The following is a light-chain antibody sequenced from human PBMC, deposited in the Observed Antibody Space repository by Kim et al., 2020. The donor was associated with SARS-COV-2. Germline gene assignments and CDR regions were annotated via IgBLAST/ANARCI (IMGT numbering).Light chain of an antibody. CDR2: AAS. J-gene: IGKJ4*01. CDR3: QQSYSSPLT. V-gene: IGKV1-39*01. CDR1: QSIGNY. Sequence: SSVGDTVTSTCRTSQSIGNYLNWYRQKPGEAPNLLIYAASTLQTGVPLRFSGSGSGTDFTLTISSLQPEDFATYYCQQSYSSPLTFGGGTKVDIK.